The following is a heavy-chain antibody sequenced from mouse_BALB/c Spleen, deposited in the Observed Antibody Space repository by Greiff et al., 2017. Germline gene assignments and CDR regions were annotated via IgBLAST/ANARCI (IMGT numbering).Heavy chain of an antibody. D-gene: IGHD1-1*01. CDR1: GFTFSSFG. J-gene: IGHJ2*01. Sequence: LVESGGGLVQPGGSRKLSCAASGFTFSSFGMHWVRQAPEKGLEWVAYISSGSSTIYYADTVRGRFTISRDNPKNTLFLQMTSLRSEDTAMYYCARGALRYYFDYWGQGTTLTVSS. CDR3: ARGALRYYFDY. V-gene: IGHV5-17*02. CDR2: ISSGSSTI.